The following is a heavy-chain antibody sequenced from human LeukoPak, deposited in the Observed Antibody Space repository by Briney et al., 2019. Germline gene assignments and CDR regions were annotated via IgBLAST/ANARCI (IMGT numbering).Heavy chain of an antibody. D-gene: IGHD6-13*01. J-gene: IGHJ4*02. CDR2: LTWDSNNI. CDR3: ARESSSWYGSPDY. CDR1: GFVFDDFA. Sequence: PGRSLRLSCAASGFVFDDFAMHWVRQAPGKGLEWVSSLTWDSNNIGYADSVKGRFTISRDNSKNTLYLQMNSLRAEDTAVYYCARESSSWYGSPDYWGQETLVTVSS. V-gene: IGHV3-9*01.